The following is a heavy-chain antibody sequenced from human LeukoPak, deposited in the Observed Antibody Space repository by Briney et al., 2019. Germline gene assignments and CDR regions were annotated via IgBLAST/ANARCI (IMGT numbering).Heavy chain of an antibody. J-gene: IGHJ6*02. D-gene: IGHD3-9*01. CDR1: GYTFTGYY. V-gene: IGHV1-2*02. CDR2: INPNSGGT. Sequence: ASAKVSCKASGYTFTGYYMHWVRQAPGQGLEWMGWINPNSGGTNYAQKFQGRVTMTRDTSISTAYMELSRLRSDDTAVYYCARAQYYDILTGYYISYYYGMDVWGQGTTVTVSS. CDR3: ARAQYYDILTGYYISYYYGMDV.